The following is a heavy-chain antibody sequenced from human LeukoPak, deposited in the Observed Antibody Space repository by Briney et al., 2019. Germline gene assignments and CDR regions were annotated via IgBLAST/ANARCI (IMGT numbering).Heavy chain of an antibody. D-gene: IGHD2-2*01. CDR2: INSDGSTT. CDR3: GRGFAVVPAGIPDY. J-gene: IGHJ4*02. CDR1: GFTFNTYW. V-gene: IGHV3-74*01. Sequence: GGSLRLSCAASGFTFNTYWMHWVRQAPGKGLVWVSRINSDGSTTTYADSVKGRFTVSRDNAKNTLYLQMNSLRADDTAVYYCGRGFAVVPAGIPDYWGQGTLATVSS.